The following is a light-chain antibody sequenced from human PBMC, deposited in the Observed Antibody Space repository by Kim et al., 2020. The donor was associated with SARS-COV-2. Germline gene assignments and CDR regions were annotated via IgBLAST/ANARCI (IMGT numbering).Light chain of an antibody. J-gene: IGLJ3*02. CDR2: DVS. CDR1: SSDVGGYNY. V-gene: IGLV2-14*03. Sequence: GQSITISCPGTSSDVGGYNYVSWYQQHPGKAPKLMIYDVSNRPSGVSNRFSGPKSGNTASLTISGLQAEDEADYYCSSYTSSSTLVFGGGTKVTVL. CDR3: SSYTSSSTLV.